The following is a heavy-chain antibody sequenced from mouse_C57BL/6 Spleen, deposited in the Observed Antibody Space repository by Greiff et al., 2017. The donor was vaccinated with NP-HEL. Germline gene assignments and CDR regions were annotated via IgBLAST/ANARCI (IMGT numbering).Heavy chain of an antibody. CDR3: TRGLRGDYAMDY. D-gene: IGHD2-4*01. Sequence: VQLKQSGAELVRPGASVKLSCTASGFNIKDDYMHWVKQRPEQGLEWIGWIDPENGDTEYASKFQGKATITADTSSNTAYLQHRSLTSEDTAVYYCTRGLRGDYAMDYWGQGTSVTVSS. J-gene: IGHJ4*01. CDR2: IDPENGDT. CDR1: GFNIKDDY. V-gene: IGHV14-4*01.